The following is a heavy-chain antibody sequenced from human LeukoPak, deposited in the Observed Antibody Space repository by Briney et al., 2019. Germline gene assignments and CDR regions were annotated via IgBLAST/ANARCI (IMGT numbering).Heavy chain of an antibody. Sequence: PSETLSLTCDVSGGSITNANWWPWVRQTTGKGLEWIGEIYPTGDTNYNPSLKSRVTISMDKSKNQYSLRATSMTAADTGVYYCARDPPRGYGMDVWGPGITVAVSS. CDR1: GGSITNANW. V-gene: IGHV4-4*02. CDR3: ARDPPRGYGMDV. CDR2: IYPTGDT. J-gene: IGHJ6*02.